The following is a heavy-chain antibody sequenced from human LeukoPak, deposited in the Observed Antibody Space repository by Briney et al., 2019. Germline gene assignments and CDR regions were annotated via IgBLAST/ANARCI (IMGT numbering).Heavy chain of an antibody. CDR3: ASGPTRTAAGPLDF. CDR2: FDPEDGEI. J-gene: IGHJ4*02. CDR1: EYTLTELS. V-gene: IGHV1-24*01. D-gene: IGHD6-25*01. Sequence: ASVKVSCKVSEYTLTELSMHWVRQAPGKGLEWLGGFDPEDGEIIYAQKFQGRVTMSDDTSTDTAYMELGSLRSDDTAVYYCASGPTRTAAGPLDFWGQGTLVTVSS.